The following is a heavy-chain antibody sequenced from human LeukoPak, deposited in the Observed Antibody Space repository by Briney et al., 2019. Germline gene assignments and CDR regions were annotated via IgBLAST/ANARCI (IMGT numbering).Heavy chain of an antibody. Sequence: PSETLSLTCTVSGGSISSYYWSWIRQPPGKGLEWIGYIYYSGSTNYNPSLKSRVTISVDTSKNQFSLKLSSVTAADTAVYYCARGRPIRGSGYDRWGQGTLVTVSS. D-gene: IGHD5-12*01. V-gene: IGHV4-59*01. CDR3: ARGRPIRGSGYDR. CDR2: IYYSGST. J-gene: IGHJ4*02. CDR1: GGSISSYY.